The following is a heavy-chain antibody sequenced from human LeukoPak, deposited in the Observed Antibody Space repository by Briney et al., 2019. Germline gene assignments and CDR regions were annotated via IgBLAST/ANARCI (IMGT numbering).Heavy chain of an antibody. CDR1: GFTFSSYG. J-gene: IGHJ6*03. D-gene: IGHD5-12*01. Sequence: PGGSLRLSCAASGFTFSSYGMHWVRQAPGKGLEWVAFIRYDGSNKYYADSVKGRFTISRDNSKNTLYLQMKSLRVEDTAVYYCAKGGGYEAQYYYYYLDVWGKGTTVTISS. CDR2: IRYDGSNK. CDR3: AKGGGYEAQYYYYYLDV. V-gene: IGHV3-30*02.